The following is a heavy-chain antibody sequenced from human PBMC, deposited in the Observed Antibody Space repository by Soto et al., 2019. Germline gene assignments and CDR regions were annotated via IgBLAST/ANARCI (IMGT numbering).Heavy chain of an antibody. CDR3: ARDRPYYGMDV. CDR1: GFTFSSYW. Sequence: GGSLRLSCAASGFTFSSYWMHWVHQAPGKGLVWVSRINSDGSSTSYADSVKGRFTISRDNAKNTLYLQMNSLRAEDTAVYYCARDRPYYGMDVWGQGTTVTVSS. V-gene: IGHV3-74*01. CDR2: INSDGSST. J-gene: IGHJ6*02.